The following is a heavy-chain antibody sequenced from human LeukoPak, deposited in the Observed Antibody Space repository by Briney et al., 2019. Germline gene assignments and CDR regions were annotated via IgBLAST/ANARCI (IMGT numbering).Heavy chain of an antibody. CDR2: MHPNSGNT. J-gene: IGHJ4*02. D-gene: IGHD3-3*01. CDR1: GYTFTSYD. V-gene: IGHV1-8*01. Sequence: ASVKVSCKASGYTFTSYDINWVRQATGQGLEWMGWMHPNSGNTGYAQKFQGRVTMTRNTSISTAYMELSSLRSEDTAVYYCARGLTYYDFWSGYSYYYFDYWGQGTLVTVSS. CDR3: ARGLTYYDFWSGYSYYYFDY.